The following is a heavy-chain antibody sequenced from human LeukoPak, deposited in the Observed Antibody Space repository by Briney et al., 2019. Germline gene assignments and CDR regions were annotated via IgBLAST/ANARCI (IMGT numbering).Heavy chain of an antibody. V-gene: IGHV3-7*01. Sequence: GGSLRLSCAASGFTFSSYWMSWVRQAPGKGLEWVANIKQDGSEKYYVDSVKGRFTISRDNAKNSLYLQMNSLRAEDTAVYYCARGQDYGDYYFDYWGQGTLVTVSS. D-gene: IGHD4-17*01. CDR1: GFTFSSYW. CDR2: IKQDGSEK. J-gene: IGHJ4*02. CDR3: ARGQDYGDYYFDY.